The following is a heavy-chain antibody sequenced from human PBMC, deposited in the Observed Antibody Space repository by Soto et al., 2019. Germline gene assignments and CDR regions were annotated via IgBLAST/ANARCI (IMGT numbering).Heavy chain of an antibody. J-gene: IGHJ1*01. V-gene: IGHV4-34*01. CDR2: INHSGST. D-gene: IGHD6-13*01. CDR3: ASNLAATSMSPF. Sequence: RIIQPPGKGLEWIGEINHSGSTNYNPSLKSRVTISVDTSKNQFSLKLSSVTAADTAVYYCASNLAATSMSPFWGQRTLV.